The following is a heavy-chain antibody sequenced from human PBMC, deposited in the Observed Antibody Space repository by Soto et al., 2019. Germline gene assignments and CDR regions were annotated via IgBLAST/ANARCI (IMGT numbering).Heavy chain of an antibody. J-gene: IGHJ6*02. V-gene: IGHV4-31*03. Sequence: SETLSLTCTVSGGSISSGGYYWSWIRQHPGKGLEWIGYIYYSGSTYYNPSLKSRVTISVDTSKNQFSLRLRSVTAADTAVYYCARVRRSYYGSGSYWGGNYYYYGVDVWGQGTTVTVSS. D-gene: IGHD3-10*01. CDR3: ARVRRSYYGSGSYWGGNYYYYGVDV. CDR1: GGSISSGGYY. CDR2: IYYSGST.